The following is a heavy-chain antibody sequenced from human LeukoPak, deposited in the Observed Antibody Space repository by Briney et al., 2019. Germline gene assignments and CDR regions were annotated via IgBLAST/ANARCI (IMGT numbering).Heavy chain of an antibody. CDR2: ISYDGSSK. CDR1: GFTFSSYA. V-gene: IGHV3-30*14. CDR3: ARHKGYCSSTSCYPYYFDY. Sequence: GGSLRLSCAASGFTFSSYAMHWVRQAPGKGLEWVAVISYDGSSKYYADSVKGRFTISRDNSKNTLYLQMNSLRAEDTAVYYCARHKGYCSSTSCYPYYFDYWGQGTLVTVSS. D-gene: IGHD2-2*01. J-gene: IGHJ4*02.